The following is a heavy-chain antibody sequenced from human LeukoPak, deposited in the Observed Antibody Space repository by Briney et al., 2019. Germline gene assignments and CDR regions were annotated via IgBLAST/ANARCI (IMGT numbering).Heavy chain of an antibody. Sequence: SETLSLTCNVSGASISSSSYYWGWVRQSPGKGLEWIGSIYYSGTTYYNPSLKNRVTISVDTSKNKFFLHLSSVSAADTAVYFCARRDYNSGLDFWGQGTLVTVSS. J-gene: IGHJ4*02. CDR2: IYYSGTT. D-gene: IGHD6-19*01. CDR1: GASISSSSYY. CDR3: ARRDYNSGLDF. V-gene: IGHV4-39*01.